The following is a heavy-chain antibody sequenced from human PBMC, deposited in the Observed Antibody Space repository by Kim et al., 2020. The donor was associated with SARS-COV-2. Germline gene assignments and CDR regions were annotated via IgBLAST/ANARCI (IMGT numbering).Heavy chain of an antibody. CDR1: GGSISSGGYY. Sequence: SETLSLTCTVSGGSISSGGYYWSWSRQHPGKGLEWIGYIYYSGSTYYNPSLKSRVTISVDTSKNQFSLKLSSVTAADTAVYYCARARYYYYGMDVWGQGTTVTFSS. J-gene: IGHJ6*02. V-gene: IGHV4-31*03. CDR2: IYYSGST. CDR3: ARARYYYYGMDV.